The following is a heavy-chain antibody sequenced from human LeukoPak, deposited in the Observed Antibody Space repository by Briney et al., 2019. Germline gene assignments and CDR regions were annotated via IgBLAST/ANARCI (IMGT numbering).Heavy chain of an antibody. CDR3: ARGFGYSYHYFDY. J-gene: IGHJ4*02. D-gene: IGHD5-18*01. CDR1: GGSISSSSYY. Sequence: SETLSLTCTVSGGSISSSSYYWGWIRQPPGKGLEWIGSIYHSGSTYYNPSLKSRVTISVDTYKNQFSLKLSSVTAADTAVYYCARGFGYSYHYFDYWGQGTLVTVSS. V-gene: IGHV4-39*07. CDR2: IYHSGST.